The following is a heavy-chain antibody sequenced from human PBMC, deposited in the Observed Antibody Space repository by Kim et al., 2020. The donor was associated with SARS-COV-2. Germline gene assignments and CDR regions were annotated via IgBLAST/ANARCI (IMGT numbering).Heavy chain of an antibody. CDR3: ARDSSRSSSGRNWYFDL. V-gene: IGHV4-59*01. Sequence: RKSRVTLSVDPSKNQFSLKLSSVTAADTAVYYCARDSSRSSSGRNWYFDLWGRGTLVTVSS. D-gene: IGHD6-13*01. J-gene: IGHJ2*01.